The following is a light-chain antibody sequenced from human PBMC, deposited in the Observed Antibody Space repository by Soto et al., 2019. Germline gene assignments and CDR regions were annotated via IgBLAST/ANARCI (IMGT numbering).Light chain of an antibody. CDR3: MQALQTPNT. J-gene: IGKJ5*01. V-gene: IGKV2-28*01. CDR2: LDS. Sequence: DIVITQSPLSLPVTPGEPASISCRSSQSLLYSDGDNYLDWYLQKPGQSPQLLIYLDSKRASGVPDRFSASGSGTDFTLRISRVEAEDVGLYYCMQALQTPNTFGQGTRLEIK. CDR1: QSLLYSDGDNY.